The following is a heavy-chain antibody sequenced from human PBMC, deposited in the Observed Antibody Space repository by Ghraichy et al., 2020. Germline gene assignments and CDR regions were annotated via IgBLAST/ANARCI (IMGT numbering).Heavy chain of an antibody. D-gene: IGHD1-20*01. Sequence: ASVKVSCKASGYTFTHYYLHWVRQAPGQGLEWMGSINPNSGGTNYAQKFQGWVTMTTDTSISTAYMELTRLKSDDTAVYYCARDRGYNWHPYYMDVWGEGTTVTVSS. J-gene: IGHJ6*03. CDR3: ARDRGYNWHPYYMDV. V-gene: IGHV1-2*04. CDR2: INPNSGGT. CDR1: GYTFTHYY.